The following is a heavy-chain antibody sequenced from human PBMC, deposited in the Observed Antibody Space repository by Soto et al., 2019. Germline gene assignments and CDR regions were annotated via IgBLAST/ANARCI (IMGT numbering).Heavy chain of an antibody. CDR1: GFTFSDSY. CDR3: ASDSHAVDLGY. Sequence: QVQLVESGGGLVKPGGSLRLSCAASGFTFSDSYMSWIRQAPGKGMEWVSYISRSGSVIYYADSVKGRCTISRDDATNSLYLHMNSLRAEDTAVYYCASDSHAVDLGYWGQGTLVTVS. CDR2: ISRSGSVI. V-gene: IGHV3-11*01. D-gene: IGHD2-21*01. J-gene: IGHJ4*02.